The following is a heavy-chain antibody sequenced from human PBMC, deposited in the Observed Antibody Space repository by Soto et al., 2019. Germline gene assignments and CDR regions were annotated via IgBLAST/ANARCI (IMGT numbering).Heavy chain of an antibody. J-gene: IGHJ6*02. Sequence: GGSLRLSCASSGFTFSSYSMNLVRQAPGKGLEWVSYISSSSSTIYYADSVKGRFTISRDNAKNSLYLQMNSLRDEGTAVYYCARDGMTMVTTRYYYGMDVWGQGTTVTVSS. V-gene: IGHV3-48*02. CDR3: ARDGMTMVTTRYYYGMDV. D-gene: IGHD4-17*01. CDR2: ISSSSSTI. CDR1: GFTFSSYS.